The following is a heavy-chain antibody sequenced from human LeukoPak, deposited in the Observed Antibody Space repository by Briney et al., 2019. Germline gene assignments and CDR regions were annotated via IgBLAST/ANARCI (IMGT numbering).Heavy chain of an antibody. CDR1: GFSVSSNY. Sequence: GGSLRLSCAASGFSVSSNYVSWVRQAPGKGLEWVSVIYSGGTTYYADSIKGRFTISRDNSKNTLYLQMNSLRAEDTAVYYCARHRTASDYWGQGTLVTVSS. J-gene: IGHJ4*02. CDR3: ARHRTASDY. D-gene: IGHD3-16*02. CDR2: IYSGGTT. V-gene: IGHV3-53*01.